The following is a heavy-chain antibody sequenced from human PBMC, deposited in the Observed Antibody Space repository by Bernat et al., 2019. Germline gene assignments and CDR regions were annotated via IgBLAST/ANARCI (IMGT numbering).Heavy chain of an antibody. J-gene: IGHJ6*02. V-gene: IGHV3-23*01. D-gene: IGHD2-15*01. CDR2: ISGGGDRT. Sequence: EVQLLESGGGLVQPGGSLRLSCAASGFTFSSYDMIWVRQAPGKGLEWVSGISGGGDRTYDADSVKGRFTISRDNSKNTLSLQMHSLRAEDTAVYYCAKILSQVDYYWYGADVWGQGTTVTVSS. CDR3: AKILSQVDYYWYGADV. CDR1: GFTFSSYD.